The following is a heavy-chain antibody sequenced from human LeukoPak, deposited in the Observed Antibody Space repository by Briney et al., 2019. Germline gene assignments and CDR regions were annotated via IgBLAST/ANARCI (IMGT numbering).Heavy chain of an antibody. J-gene: IGHJ4*02. CDR2: ISDNEGRT. Sequence: GGSLRLSCAASGFNFNYYAMSWVRQAPGKGLEWVSGISDNEGRTYYTDSVKGRFTISRDRTKNTVYLQMHNLRADDTAVYFCARHDSFIPYWGQGNLVTVSS. V-gene: IGHV3-23*01. CDR3: ARHDSFIPY. D-gene: IGHD5-18*01. CDR1: GFNFNYYA.